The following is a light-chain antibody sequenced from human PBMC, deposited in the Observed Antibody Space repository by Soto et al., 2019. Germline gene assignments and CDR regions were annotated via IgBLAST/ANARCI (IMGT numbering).Light chain of an antibody. J-gene: IGKJ4*01. Sequence: IQITQSPSSLSASVVDRVTITCRASQGIRNDLGWYQQKPGKAPKLLIYAASSLQSGVPSRFSGSGSGTDFTLTISSLQPEDFATYYCLKDYNYPLTFGGGTKVDI. CDR1: QGIRND. CDR3: LKDYNYPLT. CDR2: AAS. V-gene: IGKV1-6*01.